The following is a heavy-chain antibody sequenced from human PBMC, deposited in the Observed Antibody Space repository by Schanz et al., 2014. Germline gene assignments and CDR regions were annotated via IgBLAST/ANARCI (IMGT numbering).Heavy chain of an antibody. CDR3: AKTLFPGGTQTFGN. Sequence: EVQLVESGGGLVQPGGSLRLSCASSGFSFTTYAMSWVRQAPGKGLEWVSSISSGGGSTYYADSVKGRFTISRDNSKNTLYLQMKSLRAEDTAVYYCAKTLFPGGTQTFGNWGRGTLVTVSS. CDR2: ISSGGGST. D-gene: IGHD2-8*02. CDR1: GFSFTTYA. J-gene: IGHJ4*02. V-gene: IGHV3-23*04.